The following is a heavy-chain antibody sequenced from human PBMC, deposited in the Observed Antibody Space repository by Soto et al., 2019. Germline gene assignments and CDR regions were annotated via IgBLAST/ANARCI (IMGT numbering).Heavy chain of an antibody. CDR2: VRSKTKSYAT. V-gene: IGHV3-73*01. CDR3: ARGENWFDP. CDR1: GFTFSDST. Sequence: PGGSLRLSCAASGFTFSDSTIHWVRQASGKGLEWVGRVRSKTKSYATAYGASVQGRFTIFRDDSKNTAYLHMNSLNTEDTAVYYCARGENWFDPGGKGTLVTVSS. D-gene: IGHD3-10*01. J-gene: IGHJ5*02.